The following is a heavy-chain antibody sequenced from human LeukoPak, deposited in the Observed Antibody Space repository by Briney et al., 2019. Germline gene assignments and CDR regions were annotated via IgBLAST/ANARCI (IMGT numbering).Heavy chain of an antibody. V-gene: IGHV4-39*01. J-gene: IGHJ4*02. CDR3: ARQEGYSSSWHFDY. D-gene: IGHD6-13*01. CDR2: IYYSGST. CDR1: GGSISSSNYY. Sequence: SETLSLTCTVSGGSISSSNYYWGWIRQPPGKGLEWIGSIYYSGSTYYNPSLKSRVTISVDTSKNQFSLKLSSVTAADTAVYYCARQEGYSSSWHFDYWGQGTLVTVSS.